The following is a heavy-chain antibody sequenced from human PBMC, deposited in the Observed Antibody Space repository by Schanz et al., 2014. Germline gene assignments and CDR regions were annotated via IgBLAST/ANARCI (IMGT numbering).Heavy chain of an antibody. D-gene: IGHD3-16*01. CDR1: GGSIGSGESY. Sequence: QLQLQESGLGLVKPSETLSLTCTVSGGSIGSGESYWGWIRQSPEEGRQYIGCVYFSGTTAYSPSLKGGVTISVDTSKNQFSLMLTSVTAADTAVYFCARHGGYYDVLNSFDIWGQGTLVTVSS. J-gene: IGHJ5*02. CDR2: VYFSGTT. V-gene: IGHV4-39*01. CDR3: ARHGGYYDVLNSFDI.